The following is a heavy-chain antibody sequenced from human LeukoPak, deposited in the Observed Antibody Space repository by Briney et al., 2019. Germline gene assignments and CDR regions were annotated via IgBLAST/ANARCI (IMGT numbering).Heavy chain of an antibody. V-gene: IGHV3-73*01. D-gene: IGHD3-10*01. CDR3: TSARVITMVRGVIRVDYYYMDV. CDR1: GFTFSAST. Sequence: GGSLRLSCAASGFTFSASTMHWVRQASGKGLEWVGHIRSKAYTYATGYAASVKGRFTISRDDSKNTAYLQMNSLKTEDTAVYYCTSARVITMVRGVIRVDYYYMDVWGKGTTVTIS. CDR2: IRSKAYTYAT. J-gene: IGHJ6*03.